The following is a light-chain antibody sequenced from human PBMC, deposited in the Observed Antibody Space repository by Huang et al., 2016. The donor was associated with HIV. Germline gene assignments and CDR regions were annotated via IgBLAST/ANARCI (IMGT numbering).Light chain of an antibody. CDR2: TAS. CDR1: QTIGTY. V-gene: IGKV1-39*01. Sequence: DIQMTQYPSSLSASVGDRVTITCRASQTIGTYVNWYQQKPGKAPDLLIHTASTLQTTVPARFSGSGSGAVFALTISGLQPEDFATYYCQQSFSTPYTFGQGTKLDIK. CDR3: QQSFSTPYT. J-gene: IGKJ2*01.